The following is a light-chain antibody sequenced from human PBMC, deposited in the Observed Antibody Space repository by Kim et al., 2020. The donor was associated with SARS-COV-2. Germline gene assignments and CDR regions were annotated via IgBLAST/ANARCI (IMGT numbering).Light chain of an antibody. J-gene: IGKJ4*01. CDR3: LQYNKWPPLP. Sequence: DTVMTQSPATLSVSPGERATLSCWASQSVSNNLAWYQQKPGQAPRLLIYGASTRATGIPARFSGSGSGTEFTLTISSLQSEDFAVYYCLQYNKWPPLPFGGGTKVE. CDR2: GAS. CDR1: QSVSNN. V-gene: IGKV3-15*01.